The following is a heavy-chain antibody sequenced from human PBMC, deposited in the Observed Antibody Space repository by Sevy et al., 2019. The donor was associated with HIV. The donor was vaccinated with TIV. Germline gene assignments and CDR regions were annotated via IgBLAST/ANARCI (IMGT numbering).Heavy chain of an antibody. CDR2: INPNSGGT. J-gene: IGHJ4*02. D-gene: IGHD3-22*01. V-gene: IGHV1-2*06. CDR1: GYTFTAYY. Sequence: ATVKVSCKASGYTFTAYYVHWVRQAPGQGLEWMGRINPNSGGTNYTQKFQGRVTMTRDTSISTAYMELSGLRYDDTAVYHCARAYFHDSTAYYFDHWGQGTLVTVSS. CDR3: ARAYFHDSTAYYFDH.